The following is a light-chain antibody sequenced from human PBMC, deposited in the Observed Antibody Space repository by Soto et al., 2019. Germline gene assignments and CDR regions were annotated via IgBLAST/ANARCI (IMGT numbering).Light chain of an antibody. CDR3: SSSTSSSPC. CDR1: SSDLRYYSY. CDR2: DVT. Sequence: QPASIFDPRGRWITNSCTGTSSDLRYYSYVSWYQQHPGKAPKLMIYDVTTRPSGVSNRFSGSKSGDTASLTISGLQAEDEADYYCSSSTSSSPCFGTGTKVTVL. J-gene: IGLJ1*01. V-gene: IGLV2-14*03.